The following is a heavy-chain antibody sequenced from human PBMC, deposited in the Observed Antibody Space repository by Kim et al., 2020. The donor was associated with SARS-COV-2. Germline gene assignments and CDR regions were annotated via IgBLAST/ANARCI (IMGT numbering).Heavy chain of an antibody. J-gene: IGHJ4*02. Sequence: SGITNYNPSLKSRVTVSVDASKNQFSLKLSSVTAADTAVYYWARGAVAGTWGQGTLVTVSS. D-gene: IGHD6-19*01. V-gene: IGHV4-59*09. CDR2: SGIT. CDR3: ARGAVAGT.